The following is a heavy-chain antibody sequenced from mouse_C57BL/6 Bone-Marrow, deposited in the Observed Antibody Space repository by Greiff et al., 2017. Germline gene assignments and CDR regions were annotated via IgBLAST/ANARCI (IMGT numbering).Heavy chain of an antibody. D-gene: IGHD2-4*01. Sequence: VQLQQSGAELVMPGASVKLSCKASGYTFTSYWMHWVKQRPGQGLEWIGEIDPSDSYTNYNQKFKGKSTLTVNKSSSTAYMQLSSLTSEDSAVYYCARKGIYDYDGGFAYWGQGTLVTVSA. CDR1: GYTFTSYW. CDR3: ARKGIYDYDGGFAY. J-gene: IGHJ3*01. V-gene: IGHV1-69*01. CDR2: IDPSDSYT.